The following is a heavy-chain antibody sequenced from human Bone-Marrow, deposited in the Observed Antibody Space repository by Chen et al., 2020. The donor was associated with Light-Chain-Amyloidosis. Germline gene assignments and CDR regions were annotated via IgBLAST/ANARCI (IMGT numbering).Heavy chain of an antibody. D-gene: IGHD2-8*01. CDR2: ISSSSRST. CDR3: AKEMGIHNGAFDI. J-gene: IGHJ3*02. V-gene: IGHV3-21*01. CDR1: HFTFDVYT. Sequence: EVHLVESGGGLVKPGGSLRLSCAGSHFTFDVYTTNWVSLTPGKGLEWVSAISSSSRSTYYADSVRGRFTTSRDNADNSLTLHMDDLRVEDTGVYFCAKEMGIHNGAFDIWGRGTVVTVSS.